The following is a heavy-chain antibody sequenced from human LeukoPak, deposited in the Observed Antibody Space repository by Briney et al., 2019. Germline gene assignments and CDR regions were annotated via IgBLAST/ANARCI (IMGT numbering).Heavy chain of an antibody. CDR3: ARGDYGDYYYYYYMGV. J-gene: IGHJ6*03. CDR2: IIPIFGTA. D-gene: IGHD4-17*01. CDR1: GGTFSSYA. Sequence: ASVKVSCKASGGTFSSYAISWVRQAPGQGLEWMGGIIPIFGTANYAQKFQGRVTITADESTSTAYMELSSLRSEDTAVYYCARGDYGDYYYYYYMGVWGKGTTVTISS. V-gene: IGHV1-69*13.